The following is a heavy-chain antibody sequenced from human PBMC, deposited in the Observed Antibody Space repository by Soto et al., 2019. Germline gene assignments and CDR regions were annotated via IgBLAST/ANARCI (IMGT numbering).Heavy chain of an antibody. Sequence: PSETLSLTCAVSCGSISSSSYYLGWIRQPPGKGLEWIGSIYYSGSTYYNPSLKSRVTISVDTSKNQFSLKLSSVTAADTAVYYCARGDLSFDYWGQGTLVTVSS. CDR3: ARGDLSFDY. V-gene: IGHV4-39*01. CDR2: IYYSGST. CDR1: CGSISSSSYY. D-gene: IGHD2-21*01. J-gene: IGHJ4*02.